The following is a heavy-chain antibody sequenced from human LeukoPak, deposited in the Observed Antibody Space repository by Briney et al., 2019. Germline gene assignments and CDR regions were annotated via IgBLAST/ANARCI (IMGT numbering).Heavy chain of an antibody. CDR2: INHSGST. V-gene: IGHV4-34*01. Sequence: KTSETLSLTCAVSGGSFSGYYWSWIRQPPGKGLEWIGEINHSGSTNYNPSLKSRVTISVDTSKNQFSLKLSSVTAADTAVYCCARGYGSGSYYKRYFDYWGQGTLVTVSS. D-gene: IGHD3-10*01. CDR3: ARGYGSGSYYKRYFDY. CDR1: GGSFSGYY. J-gene: IGHJ4*02.